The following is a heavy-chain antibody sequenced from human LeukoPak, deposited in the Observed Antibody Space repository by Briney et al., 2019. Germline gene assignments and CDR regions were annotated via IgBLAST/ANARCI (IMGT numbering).Heavy chain of an antibody. Sequence: GGSRGFSFPASGFPLEVYASHGVGQAQGRGRGGSQGFVGNSGSIGYADSVKGRFTISRDNAKNSLYLQMNSLRAEDTALYYCAKDTSTGGLASESSYYFDYWGQGTLVTVSS. D-gene: IGHD7-27*01. CDR2: FVGNSGSI. J-gene: IGHJ4*02. V-gene: IGHV3-9*01. CDR1: GFPLEVYA. CDR3: AKDTSTGGLASESSYYFDY.